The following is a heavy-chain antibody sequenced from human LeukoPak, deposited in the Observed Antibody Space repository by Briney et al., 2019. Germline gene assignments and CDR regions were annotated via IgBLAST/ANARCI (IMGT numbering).Heavy chain of an antibody. D-gene: IGHD6-13*01. J-gene: IGHJ6*03. V-gene: IGHV1-46*01. Sequence: WASVKVSCKASGYTFTSYYMHWVRQAPGQGLEWMGIINPSGGSTSYAQKFQGRVTMTRDMSTSTVHMELSSLRSEDTAVYYCARRYSSSWYYYYYYMDVWGKGTTVTISS. CDR1: GYTFTSYY. CDR3: ARRYSSSWYYYYYYMDV. CDR2: INPSGGST.